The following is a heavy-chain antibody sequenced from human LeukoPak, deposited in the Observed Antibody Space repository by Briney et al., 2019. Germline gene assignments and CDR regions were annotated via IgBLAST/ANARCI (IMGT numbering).Heavy chain of an antibody. Sequence: PSETLSLTCTVSGVSISSYYWSWIRQPPGKGLEWIGYISYSGSSNYDPSLKSRVTISVDTSKNQFSLRLSSVTAADTAVYYCARGGGLMATLFDYWGQGTLVTVSS. CDR3: ARGGGLMATLFDY. CDR1: GVSISSYY. V-gene: IGHV4-59*01. D-gene: IGHD5-24*01. CDR2: ISYSGSS. J-gene: IGHJ4*02.